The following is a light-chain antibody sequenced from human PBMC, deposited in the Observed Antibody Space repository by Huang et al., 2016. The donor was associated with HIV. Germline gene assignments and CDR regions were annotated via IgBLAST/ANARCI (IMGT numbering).Light chain of an antibody. CDR1: QSVSTSY. CDR2: GAS. J-gene: IGKJ4*01. CDR3: QHYGSSSLT. Sequence: EIVLTQSPGTLSLSPGERATLSCRASQSVSTSYLAWYLQKPGQAPRLLIYGASSRATGVPDRFSGSGSGTDFTLTISRLEPEDFVVYYCQHYGSSSLTFGGGTKVEI. V-gene: IGKV3-20*01.